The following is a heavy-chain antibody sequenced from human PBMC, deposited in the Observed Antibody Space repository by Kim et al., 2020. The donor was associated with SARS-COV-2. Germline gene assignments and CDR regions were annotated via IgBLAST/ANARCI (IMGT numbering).Heavy chain of an antibody. Sequence: VKGRFTISRDNGKNSLYLQVNSLRAEDTAVYYCARENGDYVWGSYRYFDFWGQGTLVTVSS. V-gene: IGHV3-48*01. CDR3: ARENGDYVWGSYRYFDF. D-gene: IGHD3-16*02. J-gene: IGHJ4*02.